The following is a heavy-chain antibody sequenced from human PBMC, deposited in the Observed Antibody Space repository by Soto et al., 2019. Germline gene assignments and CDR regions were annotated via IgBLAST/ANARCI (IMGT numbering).Heavy chain of an antibody. D-gene: IGHD5-12*01. Sequence: QVQLVQSGAEVKKPGSSVKVSCKASGGTFSSYTISWVRQATGQGLEWMGRIIPILGIANYAQKFQGRVTITADKSTSTAYMELSSLRSEDTAVYYCARGGPSGYADQFDYCGQGTLVTVSS. J-gene: IGHJ4*02. CDR3: ARGGPSGYADQFDY. CDR2: IIPILGIA. CDR1: GGTFSSYT. V-gene: IGHV1-69*02.